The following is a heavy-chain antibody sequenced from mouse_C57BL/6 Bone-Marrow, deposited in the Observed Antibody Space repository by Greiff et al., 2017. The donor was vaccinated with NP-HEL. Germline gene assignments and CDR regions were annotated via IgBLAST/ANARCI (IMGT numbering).Heavy chain of an antibody. J-gene: IGHJ4*01. Sequence: QVQLQQPGAELVKPGASVKISCKASGYAFSSYWMNWVKQRPGKGLEWIGQIYPGDGDTNYNGKFKGKATLTADKSSSTAYMQLSSLTSEDSAVYFCAREGPLLAYYAMDYWGQGTSVTVSS. CDR2: IYPGDGDT. CDR3: AREGPLLAYYAMDY. V-gene: IGHV1-80*01. D-gene: IGHD1-1*01. CDR1: GYAFSSYW.